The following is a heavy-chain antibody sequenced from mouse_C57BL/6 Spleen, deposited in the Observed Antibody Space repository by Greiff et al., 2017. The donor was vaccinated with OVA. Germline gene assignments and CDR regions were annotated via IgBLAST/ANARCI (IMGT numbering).Heavy chain of an antibody. CDR1: GYTFTSYW. CDR2: IYPGSGST. J-gene: IGHJ4*01. D-gene: IGHD1-1*01. V-gene: IGHV1-55*01. Sequence: QVQLKQPGAELVKPGASVKMSCKASGYTFTSYWITWVKQRPGQGLEWIGDIYPGSGSTNYNEKFKSKATLTVDTSSSTAYMQLSSLTSEDSAVYYCASHYYGSLYYAMDYWGQGTSVTVSS. CDR3: ASHYYGSLYYAMDY.